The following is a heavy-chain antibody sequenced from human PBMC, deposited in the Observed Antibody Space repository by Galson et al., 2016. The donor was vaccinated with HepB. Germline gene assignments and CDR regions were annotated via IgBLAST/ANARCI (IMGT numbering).Heavy chain of an antibody. CDR2: ISSSGGMI. D-gene: IGHD5-18*01. V-gene: IGHV3-48*03. J-gene: IGHJ4*03. Sequence: SLRLSCAASGFTFSSYEMHWVRQAPGKGLEWVSYISSSGGMIFYADSVRGRFTISRDHAENSLSLQMDSLRPEDTGVYFCVRDSGGYRDGPQYYLDYWGQGTTVTVSS. CDR1: GFTFSSYE. CDR3: VRDSGGYRDGPQYYLDY.